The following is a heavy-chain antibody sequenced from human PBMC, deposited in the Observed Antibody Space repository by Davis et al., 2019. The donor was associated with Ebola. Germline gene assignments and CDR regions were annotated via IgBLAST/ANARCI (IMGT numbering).Heavy chain of an antibody. J-gene: IGHJ4*02. Sequence: ASVKVSCKASGYTFTSYYIHWVRQAPGQGPEWMGRINPNGFTTSYAQGFQGRVTMTGDTSTSTVYMELTSLRSDDTAVYYCAKEQTPFVSSPFDYWGQGTLVIVSS. V-gene: IGHV1-46*01. CDR3: AKEQTPFVSSPFDY. CDR1: GYTFTSYY. D-gene: IGHD6-6*01. CDR2: INPNGFTT.